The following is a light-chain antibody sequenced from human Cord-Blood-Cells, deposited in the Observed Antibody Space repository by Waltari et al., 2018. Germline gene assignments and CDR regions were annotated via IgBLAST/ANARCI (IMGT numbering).Light chain of an antibody. CDR1: QSVLYSSNNKNY. CDR3: QQYYSTPLT. Sequence: DIVMTQSPDSLAVSLGERATIHCKSSQSVLYSSNNKNYLAWYQKKSGQPPKLLIYWASTRESGVPDRFSGSGSGTDFTLTISSLQAEDVAVYYCQQYYSTPLTFGGGTKVEIK. V-gene: IGKV4-1*01. CDR2: WAS. J-gene: IGKJ4*01.